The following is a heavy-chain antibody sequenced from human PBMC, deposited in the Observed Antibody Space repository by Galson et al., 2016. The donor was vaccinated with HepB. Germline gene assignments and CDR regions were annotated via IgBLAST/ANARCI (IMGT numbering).Heavy chain of an antibody. D-gene: IGHD7-27*01. CDR1: GFTFTTYA. J-gene: IGHJ4*02. V-gene: IGHV3-23*01. CDR2: LSNSGGST. CDR3: AKRRENWGHFDY. Sequence: SLRLSCAVSGFTFTTYAMSWVRQAPGKGLEWVPSLSNSGGSTYYADSVKGRFTISRDNSKNTLYLQMDSLRADDTALYYCAKRRENWGHFDYWGQGTLVTVSS.